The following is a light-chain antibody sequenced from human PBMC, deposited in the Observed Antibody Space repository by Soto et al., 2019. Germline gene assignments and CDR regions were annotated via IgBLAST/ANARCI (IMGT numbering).Light chain of an antibody. CDR2: ATF. Sequence: EIPLTQSPSSLAACVGGRLTLAFLASRNVSIDLNWYPHKPGKGPTLLIHATFNLQMGVPSRFSGSGCDTECTLTISSLEPEDFGTYNCEESYKMPSFCQGTRL. V-gene: IGKV1-39*01. J-gene: IGKJ5*01. CDR3: EESYKMPS. CDR1: RNVSID.